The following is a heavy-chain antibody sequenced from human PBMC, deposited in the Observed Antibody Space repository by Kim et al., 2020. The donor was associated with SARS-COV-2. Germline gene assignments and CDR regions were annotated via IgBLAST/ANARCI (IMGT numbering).Heavy chain of an antibody. D-gene: IGHD5-12*01. J-gene: IGHJ4*02. V-gene: IGHV3-9*01. CDR1: GFSFDDNA. CDR3: ATGLTSGHAEH. CDR2: ISWNSGSR. Sequence: GGSLRLSCGGSGFSFDDNAMFWVRQVPGKGLEWVSGISWNSGSRAYADSVKGRFTISRDNTKNSLYLEMNNLTTEDTAFYYCATGLTSGHAEHWGQGTLVTVSS.